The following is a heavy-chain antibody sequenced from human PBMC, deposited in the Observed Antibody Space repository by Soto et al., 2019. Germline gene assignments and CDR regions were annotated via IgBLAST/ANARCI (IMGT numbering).Heavy chain of an antibody. CDR1: GGSISSGDYY. J-gene: IGHJ6*02. Sequence: SETLSLTCTDSGGSISSGDYYWSWIRQPPGKGLEWIGYIYYSGSTYYNPSLKSRVTISVDTSKNQFSLKLSSVTAADTAVYYCARDQLITMVRGAAPYYYYYGMDVWGQGTTVTVSS. CDR2: IYYSGST. CDR3: ARDQLITMVRGAAPYYYYYGMDV. D-gene: IGHD3-10*01. V-gene: IGHV4-30-4*01.